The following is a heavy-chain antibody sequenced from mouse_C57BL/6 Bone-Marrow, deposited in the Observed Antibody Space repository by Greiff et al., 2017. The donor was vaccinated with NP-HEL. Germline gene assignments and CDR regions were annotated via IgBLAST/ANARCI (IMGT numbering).Heavy chain of an antibody. J-gene: IGHJ4*01. Sequence: EVQGVESGGGLVQPGGSLKLSCAASGFTFSDYYMYWVRQTPEKRLEWVAYISNGGGSTYYPDTVKGRFTISRDNAKNTLYLQMSRLKSEDTAMYYCARKAMYHDAMDYWGQGTSVTVSS. CDR2: ISNGGGST. V-gene: IGHV5-12*01. CDR3: ARKAMYHDAMDY. CDR1: GFTFSDYY. D-gene: IGHD3-2*02.